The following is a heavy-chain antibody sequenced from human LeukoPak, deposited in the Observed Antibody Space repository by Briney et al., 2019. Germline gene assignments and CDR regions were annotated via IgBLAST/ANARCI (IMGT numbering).Heavy chain of an antibody. J-gene: IGHJ6*02. CDR1: GGSISSYC. D-gene: IGHD6-13*01. CDR3: ASEAAAGINYGRDV. Sequence: PSETLSLTCTVSGGSISSYCYSWIRQPPGKGLEWIGYIYYSGSTNYNPSLKSRVTISVDTSKNQFSLKLSSVTAADTAVYYCASEAAAGINYGRDVWGQGTTVTVSS. CDR2: IYYSGST. V-gene: IGHV4-59*08.